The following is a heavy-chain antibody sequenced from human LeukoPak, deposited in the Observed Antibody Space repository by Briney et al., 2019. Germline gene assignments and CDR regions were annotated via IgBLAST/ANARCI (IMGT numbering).Heavy chain of an antibody. V-gene: IGHV1-2*02. CDR2: INPNSGGT. Sequence: GASVKVSCKASGYTFTGYYMPWVRQAPGQGLEWMGWINPNSGGTNYAQKFQGRVTMTRDTPISTAYMELSRLRSDDTAVYYCARGWSLLWFGEGYFDYWGQGTLVTVSS. CDR3: ARGWSLLWFGEGYFDY. D-gene: IGHD3-10*01. CDR1: GYTFTGYY. J-gene: IGHJ4*02.